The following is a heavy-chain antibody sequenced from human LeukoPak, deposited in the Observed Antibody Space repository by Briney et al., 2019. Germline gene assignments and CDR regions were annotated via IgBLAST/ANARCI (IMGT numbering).Heavy chain of an antibody. V-gene: IGHV4-59*08. J-gene: IGHJ4*02. Sequence: SETLSLTCTVSGGSISNYYWSWIRQPPGKGLEWIGYIYYSGSTCYNPSLKSRVTISVDTSKNQFSLKLSSVTAADTAVYYCARRWGNYWGQGTLVTVSS. D-gene: IGHD7-27*01. CDR2: IYYSGST. CDR1: GGSISNYY. CDR3: ARRWGNY.